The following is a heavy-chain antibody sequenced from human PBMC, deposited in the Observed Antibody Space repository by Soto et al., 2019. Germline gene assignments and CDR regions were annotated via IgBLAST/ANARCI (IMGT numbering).Heavy chain of an antibody. Sequence: QVQLVESGGGVVQPGRSLRLSCAASGFTFSSHGMHWVRQAPGKGLEWVAVISNDGSNKYYADSVKSRFTISRDNSKNTLYLQMNSLRAEDTAVYYCAKEWVYDSSGWSFDYWGQGTLVTVSS. CDR1: GFTFSSHG. J-gene: IGHJ4*02. D-gene: IGHD3-22*01. CDR3: AKEWVYDSSGWSFDY. CDR2: ISNDGSNK. V-gene: IGHV3-30*18.